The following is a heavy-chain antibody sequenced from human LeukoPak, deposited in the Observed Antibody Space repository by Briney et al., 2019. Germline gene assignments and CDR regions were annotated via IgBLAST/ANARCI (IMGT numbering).Heavy chain of an antibody. CDR1: GFTFNNYG. CDR2: IWYDGSNK. J-gene: IGHJ4*02. Sequence: GGSLRLSCAASGFTFNNYGMHWVRQAPGKGLEWVTAIWYDGSNKYYADSVKGRFTISRDNSKNTLYLQMNSLRAEDTALYYCARGQEYYYDSSAYSKFDYWGQGTLVTVSS. CDR3: ARGQEYYYDSSAYSKFDY. D-gene: IGHD3-22*01. V-gene: IGHV3-33*01.